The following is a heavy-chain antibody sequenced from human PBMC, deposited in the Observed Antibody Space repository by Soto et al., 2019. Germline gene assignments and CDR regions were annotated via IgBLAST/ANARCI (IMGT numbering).Heavy chain of an antibody. Sequence: SETLSLTCAVYGGSFSGYYWSWIRQPPGKGLEWIGEINHSGSTNYNPSLKSRVTISVDTSKNQFSLKLSSVTAADTAVYYCARGNRNRVISSSWTSRTKYYYYGMDVWGQGTTVTVSS. D-gene: IGHD6-13*01. J-gene: IGHJ6*02. V-gene: IGHV4-34*01. CDR1: GGSFSGYY. CDR3: ARGNRNRVISSSWTSRTKYYYYGMDV. CDR2: INHSGST.